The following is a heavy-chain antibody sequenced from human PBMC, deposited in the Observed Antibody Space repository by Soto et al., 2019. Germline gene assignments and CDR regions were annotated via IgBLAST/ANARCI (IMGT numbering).Heavy chain of an antibody. J-gene: IGHJ6*02. Sequence: EASVKVSCKASGYTFTSSGISWVRQAPGQGLEWMGWISTYNGNTNYGQNLQGRVTMTTDTSTGTAYMELRSLRSDDTAVYYCARDSGNYYYYYGMDVWGQGTTVTVSS. CDR3: ARDSGNYYYYYGMDV. CDR2: ISTYNGNT. CDR1: GYTFTSSG. V-gene: IGHV1-18*01. D-gene: IGHD1-26*01.